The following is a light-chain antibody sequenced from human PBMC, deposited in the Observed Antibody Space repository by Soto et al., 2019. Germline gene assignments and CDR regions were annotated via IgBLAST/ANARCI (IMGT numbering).Light chain of an antibody. Sequence: DIQMTQSPSSLSASIGDRVTITCRASQSVSSHLNWYQQKPGKAPKLLICAASSLQSGVPSRFSGSGSGTDFTLTINSLQPEDFATYYCQQGYSSAITFGQGTRLEIK. CDR1: QSVSSH. CDR2: AAS. J-gene: IGKJ5*01. V-gene: IGKV1-39*01. CDR3: QQGYSSAIT.